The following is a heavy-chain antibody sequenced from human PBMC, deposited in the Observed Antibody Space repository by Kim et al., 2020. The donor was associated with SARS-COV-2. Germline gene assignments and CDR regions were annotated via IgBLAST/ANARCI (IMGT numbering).Heavy chain of an antibody. CDR3: ARARCDKRSLDY. Sequence: AYSMKGRFTIPRDHDKNPLFLQMSSLKAEYTTIYYCARARCDKRSLDYWGQGTLVTVSS. J-gene: IGHJ4*02. V-gene: IGHV3-11*05. D-gene: IGHD2-21*02.